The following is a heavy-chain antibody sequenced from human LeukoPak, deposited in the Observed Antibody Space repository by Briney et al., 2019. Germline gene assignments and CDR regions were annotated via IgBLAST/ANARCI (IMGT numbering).Heavy chain of an antibody. D-gene: IGHD3-22*01. Sequence: GGSLRLSCAGSGFTFNTYNMNWARQAPGKGLEWVSYISSSSSYIYYADSVKGRFTISRDNAKNSLYLQMNSLRAEDTAVYYCARDLDSSGYYYPNFDYWGQGTLVTVSS. CDR1: GFTFNTYN. J-gene: IGHJ4*02. V-gene: IGHV3-21*05. CDR2: ISSSSSYI. CDR3: ARDLDSSGYYYPNFDY.